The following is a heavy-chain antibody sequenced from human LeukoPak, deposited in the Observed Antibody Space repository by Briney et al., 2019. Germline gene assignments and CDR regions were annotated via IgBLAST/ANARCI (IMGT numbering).Heavy chain of an antibody. V-gene: IGHV3-21*01. CDR2: ISSRSSFI. CDR3: ASPPPGYSSSWYYFDY. Sequence: PGGSLRLSCAASGFTFSGYSINWVRQAPGKGLEWVSSISSRSSFIYYADSVKGRFTISRDNAKNSLYLQMNSLRAEDTAVYYCASPPPGYSSSWYYFDYWGQGILVTVSS. CDR1: GFTFSGYS. D-gene: IGHD6-13*01. J-gene: IGHJ4*02.